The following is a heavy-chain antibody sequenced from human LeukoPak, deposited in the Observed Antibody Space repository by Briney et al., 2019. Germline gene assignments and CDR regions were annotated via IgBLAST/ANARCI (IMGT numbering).Heavy chain of an antibody. CDR2: ITAGGDNT. J-gene: IGHJ4*02. CDR1: GFAFSRYG. V-gene: IGHV3-23*01. Sequence: GGSLRLSCAASGFAFSRYGMHWVRQAPGKGLEWVSSITAGGDNTYYADSVKGRLTMSRDNSKNTLDLQMNSLRADDTAVYYCAKGGTTNVYIFSDYWGQGTLVTVSS. CDR3: AKGGTTNVYIFSDY. D-gene: IGHD2-8*01.